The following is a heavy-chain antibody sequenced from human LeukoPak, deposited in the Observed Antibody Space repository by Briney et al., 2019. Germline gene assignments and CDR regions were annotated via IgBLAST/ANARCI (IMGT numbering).Heavy chain of an antibody. CDR2: ISYDGSNK. Sequence: GRSLRLSCAASGFTFSSYAMHWVRQAPGKGLEWVAVISYDGSNKYYADSVKGRFTISRDNSKNTLYLQMNSLRAEDTAVYYCLQLSFDYWGQGTLVTVSS. CDR1: GFTFSSYA. V-gene: IGHV3-30*01. D-gene: IGHD4-11*01. CDR3: LQLSFDY. J-gene: IGHJ4*02.